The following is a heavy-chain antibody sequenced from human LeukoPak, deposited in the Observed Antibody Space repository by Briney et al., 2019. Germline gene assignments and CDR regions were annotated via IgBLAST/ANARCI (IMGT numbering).Heavy chain of an antibody. CDR2: IYYSGTT. Sequence: SETLSLTCTISGGSISSSSYFWGWIRQPPGKGLEWIGTIYYSGTTYYNPSLKSQVTISADTSKKQFSLKLTAVTAADTAVYYCARQLSSWPIDSWGQGTLVTVSS. CDR3: ARQLSSWPIDS. CDR1: GGSISSSSYF. V-gene: IGHV4-39*01. J-gene: IGHJ4*02. D-gene: IGHD6-13*01.